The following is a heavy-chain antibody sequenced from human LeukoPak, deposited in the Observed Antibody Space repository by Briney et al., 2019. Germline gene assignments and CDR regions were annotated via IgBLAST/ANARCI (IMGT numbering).Heavy chain of an antibody. CDR1: GGSISSSSYY. CDR2: IYYSGST. J-gene: IGHJ3*02. Sequence: PSETLSLTCTVSGGSISSSSYYWGWIRQPPGKGLEWIGSIYYSGSTYYNPSLKSRVTISVDTSKNQFSLKLSSVTAADTAVYYCARHDKEMWIQLWFSAFDIWGQGTMVTVSS. V-gene: IGHV4-39*01. D-gene: IGHD5-18*01. CDR3: ARHDKEMWIQLWFSAFDI.